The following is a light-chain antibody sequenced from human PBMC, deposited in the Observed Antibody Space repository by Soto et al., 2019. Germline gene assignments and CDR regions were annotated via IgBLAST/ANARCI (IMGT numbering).Light chain of an antibody. CDR2: ESI. V-gene: IGLV2-23*01. Sequence: QSALTQPASVSGSPGQSITISCTGTSSDVGSYNLVSWYQHRPGKAPRVMIYESIKRPSGISDRFSGSKSGNTAYLTISGLQSEDEADYYCCSYAGSSSVIFGGGTKVTVL. CDR1: SSDVGSYNL. J-gene: IGLJ2*01. CDR3: CSYAGSSSVI.